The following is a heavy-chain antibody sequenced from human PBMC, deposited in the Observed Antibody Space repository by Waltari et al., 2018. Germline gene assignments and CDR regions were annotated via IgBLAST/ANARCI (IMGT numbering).Heavy chain of an antibody. J-gene: IGHJ1*01. CDR2: ISGSGGST. V-gene: IGHV3-23*01. D-gene: IGHD6-19*01. Sequence: EVQLLESGGGLVQPGGSLRLSCAASGFTFSSYAMSWVRQAPGKGLEWGSAISGSGGSTYYADSVKGRFTISRDNSKNTLYLQMNSLRAEDTAVYYCAKVRARWQWLVGWYFQHWGQGTLVTVSS. CDR1: GFTFSSYA. CDR3: AKVRARWQWLVGWYFQH.